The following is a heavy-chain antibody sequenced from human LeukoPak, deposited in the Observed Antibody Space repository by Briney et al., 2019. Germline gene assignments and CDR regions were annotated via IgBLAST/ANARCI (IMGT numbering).Heavy chain of an antibody. CDR2: IYYSGST. CDR1: GGSISSYY. Sequence: PSETLSPTCTVSGGSISSYYWSWIRQPPGKGLEWIGYIYYSGSTNYNPSLKSRVTISVDTSKNQFSLKLSSVTAADTAVYYCARVGVQLWFTEGGWFDPWGQGTLVTVSS. J-gene: IGHJ5*02. CDR3: ARVGVQLWFTEGGWFDP. D-gene: IGHD5-18*01. V-gene: IGHV4-59*01.